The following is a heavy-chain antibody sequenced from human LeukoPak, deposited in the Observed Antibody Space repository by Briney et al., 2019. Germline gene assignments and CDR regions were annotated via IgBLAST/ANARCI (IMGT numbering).Heavy chain of an antibody. CDR1: GGSISGYF. Sequence: SETLSLTCTVSGGSISGYFWNWIRQPAGKGLEWIGRIYTSGSTNYNPSLKSRVTISVDTSKNQFSLKLSSVTAADTAVYYCARGLYCGGDCYFSWFDPWGQGTLVTVSS. V-gene: IGHV4-4*07. J-gene: IGHJ5*02. CDR3: ARGLYCGGDCYFSWFDP. CDR2: IYTSGST. D-gene: IGHD2-21*02.